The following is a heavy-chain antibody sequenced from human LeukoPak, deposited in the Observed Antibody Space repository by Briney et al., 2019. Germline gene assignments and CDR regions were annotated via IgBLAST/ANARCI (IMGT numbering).Heavy chain of an antibody. CDR1: GYTFTGYY. Sequence: ASVKVSCKASGYTFTGYYMHWVRQAPGQGLEWMGWINPNSGGTNYAQKFQGRVTMTRDTSISTAYMELSRLRSDDTAVYYCAQYDFWSGRYGMDVWGQGTTVTVSS. CDR3: AQYDFWSGRYGMDV. J-gene: IGHJ6*02. CDR2: INPNSGGT. V-gene: IGHV1-2*02. D-gene: IGHD3-3*01.